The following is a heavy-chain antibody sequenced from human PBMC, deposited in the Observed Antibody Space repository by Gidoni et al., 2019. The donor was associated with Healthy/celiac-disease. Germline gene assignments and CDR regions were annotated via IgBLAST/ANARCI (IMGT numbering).Heavy chain of an antibody. CDR1: GGSISSYY. CDR3: ARGGVSYYDSSGYYDY. Sequence: QVQLQESGPGMVKPSETLSLTCTVSGGSISSYYWSWIRQPPGKGREWIGYIYYSGSTNYNPSLKSRVTISVDTSKNQFALKLSSVTAADTAVYYCARGGVSYYDSSGYYDYWGQGTLVTVSS. D-gene: IGHD3-22*01. V-gene: IGHV4-59*01. CDR2: IYYSGST. J-gene: IGHJ4*02.